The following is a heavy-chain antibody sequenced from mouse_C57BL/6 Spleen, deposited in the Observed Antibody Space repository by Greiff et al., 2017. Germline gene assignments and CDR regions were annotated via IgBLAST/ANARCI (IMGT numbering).Heavy chain of an antibody. CDR2: IYPGSGST. D-gene: IGHD1-1*01. CDR3: ARGGYGSSYGY. J-gene: IGHJ2*01. Sequence: QVQLQQPGPELVKPGASVKMSCKASGYTFTGYRITWVKQRPGQGLEWIGVIYPGSGSTNYNEKFKSKATLTVDTSSSTAYMQLSSLTSEDSAVYDCARGGYGSSYGYGGQGTTLTVSS. V-gene: IGHV1-55*01. CDR1: GYTFTGYR.